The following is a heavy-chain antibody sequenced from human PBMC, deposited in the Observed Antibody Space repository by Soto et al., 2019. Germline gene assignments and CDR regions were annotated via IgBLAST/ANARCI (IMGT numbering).Heavy chain of an antibody. CDR1: GVSISNFW. D-gene: IGHD1-26*01. CDR2: INEHGNVR. V-gene: IGHV3-7*01. CDR3: AGEVGRSEVGSFDF. Sequence: EVQLVESGGGLVQPGGSLRLSCVTSGVSISNFWMHWVRQAPGKGLEWVANINEHGNVRQYVDSARGRFTISRDNAENSLYLQMNSLRADDTAIYYCAGEVGRSEVGSFDFWGQGTMVTVSS. J-gene: IGHJ3*01.